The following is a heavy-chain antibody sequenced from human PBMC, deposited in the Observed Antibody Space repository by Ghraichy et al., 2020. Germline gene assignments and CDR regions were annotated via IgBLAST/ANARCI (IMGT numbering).Heavy chain of an antibody. J-gene: IGHJ4*02. CDR2: IYPGDSDT. Sequence: GESLNISCKGSGYSFTSYWIGWVRQMPGKGLEWMGIIYPGDSDTRYSPSFQGQVTISADKSISTAYLQWSSLKASDTAMYYCARQVAYYYDSSGPKKTYYFDYWGQGTLVTVSS. CDR3: ARQVAYYYDSSGPKKTYYFDY. D-gene: IGHD3-22*01. CDR1: GYSFTSYW. V-gene: IGHV5-51*01.